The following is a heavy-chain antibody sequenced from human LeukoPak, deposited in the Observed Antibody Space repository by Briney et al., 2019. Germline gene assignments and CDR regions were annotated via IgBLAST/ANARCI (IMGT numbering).Heavy chain of an antibody. D-gene: IGHD5-24*01. CDR1: GYTFTNYY. CDR3: ARDLRRGGYNWGCDH. CDR2: ITSSGGDT. J-gene: IGHJ4*02. Sequence: ASVTVSCKASGYTFTNYYMHWVRQAPGQGLEWVGMITSSGGDTTYAQKFKGRVTMTRDTSTRTVYMEVSSLTSEDTAVYYCARDLRRGGYNWGCDHWGQGTLVTVSS. V-gene: IGHV1-46*01.